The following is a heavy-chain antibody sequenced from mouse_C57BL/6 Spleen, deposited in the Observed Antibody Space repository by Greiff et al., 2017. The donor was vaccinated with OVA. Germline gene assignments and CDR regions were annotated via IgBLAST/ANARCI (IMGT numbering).Heavy chain of an antibody. Sequence: DVHLVESGGGLVKPGGSLKLSCAASGFTFSDYGMHWVRQAPEKGLEWVAYISSGSSTIYYADTVKGRFTISRDNAKNTLFLQMTSLRSEDTAMYYCARRRNYYGSSGGFDYWGQGTTLTVSS. J-gene: IGHJ2*01. CDR1: GFTFSDYG. CDR2: ISSGSSTI. CDR3: ARRRNYYGSSGGFDY. V-gene: IGHV5-17*01. D-gene: IGHD1-1*01.